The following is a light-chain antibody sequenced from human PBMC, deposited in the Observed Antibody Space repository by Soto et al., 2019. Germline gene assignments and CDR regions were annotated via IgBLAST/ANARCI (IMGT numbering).Light chain of an antibody. CDR2: GAS. CDR1: QSVSSSY. J-gene: IGKJ1*01. V-gene: IGKV3-20*01. CDR3: QQYGSSPRT. Sequence: EIVLTQSPGTLSLSPGERATLSCRASQSVSSSYLAWYQQKPGQAPRLLIYGASSRATGIPDRFSGSGSGTDFPLTISRLAPEGFAVYYCQQYGSSPRTFGQGTKVDI.